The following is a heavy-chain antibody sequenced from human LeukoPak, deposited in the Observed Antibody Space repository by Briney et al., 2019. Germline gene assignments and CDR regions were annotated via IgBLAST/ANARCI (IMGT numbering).Heavy chain of an antibody. V-gene: IGHV1-69*04. CDR2: IIPILGIA. Sequence: SVKVFCKASGGTFSSYAISWVRQAPGQGLEWMGRIIPILGIANYAQKFQGRVTITADKSTSTAYMELSSLRSEDTAVYYCARDRHDYGGNSDYWGQGTLVTVSS. CDR3: ARDRHDYGGNSDY. D-gene: IGHD4-23*01. CDR1: GGTFSSYA. J-gene: IGHJ4*02.